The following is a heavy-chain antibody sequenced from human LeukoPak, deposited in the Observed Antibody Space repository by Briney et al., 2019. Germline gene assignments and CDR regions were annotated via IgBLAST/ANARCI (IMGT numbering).Heavy chain of an antibody. CDR1: GFTFSSYW. D-gene: IGHD5-18*01. Sequence: RGSLRLSCAASGFTFSSYWMSWVRQAPGKGLEWVANIKQDGSEKYYVESVKGRFTISRDNAKNSLYLQMNSLRAEDTAVYYCARVGKSGSYGYYYFDYWGQGTPVTVSS. CDR3: ARVGKSGSYGYYYFDY. V-gene: IGHV3-7*02. J-gene: IGHJ4*02. CDR2: IKQDGSEK.